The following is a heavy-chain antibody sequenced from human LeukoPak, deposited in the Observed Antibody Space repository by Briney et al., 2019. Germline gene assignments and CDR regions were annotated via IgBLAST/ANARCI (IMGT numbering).Heavy chain of an antibody. CDR2: ITGDGGRT. CDR1: GLTFDDYA. J-gene: IGHJ4*02. Sequence: GGSLRLSCAASGLTFDDYAMHWVRQAPGKGLEWVSFITGDGGRTYYADSVKGRFTISRDNSKKSLYLQMSRLRTEDTALYFCAKDRDTSGYTHWGQGTLVSVSS. CDR3: AKDRDTSGYTH. V-gene: IGHV3-43*02. D-gene: IGHD3-22*01.